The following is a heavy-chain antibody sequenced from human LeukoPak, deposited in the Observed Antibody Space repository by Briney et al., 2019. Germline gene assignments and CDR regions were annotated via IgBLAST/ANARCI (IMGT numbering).Heavy chain of an antibody. CDR3: ARVDHYDFWVFP. J-gene: IGHJ5*02. Sequence: SETLSLTCAVYGGSFSGYYWSWIRQPPGKGLEWIGEINHSGSTNYNPSLKSRVTISVDTSKNQFSLKLSSVTAADTAVYYCARVDHYDFWVFPWGQGTLVTVSS. V-gene: IGHV4-34*01. D-gene: IGHD3-3*01. CDR1: GGSFSGYY. CDR2: INHSGST.